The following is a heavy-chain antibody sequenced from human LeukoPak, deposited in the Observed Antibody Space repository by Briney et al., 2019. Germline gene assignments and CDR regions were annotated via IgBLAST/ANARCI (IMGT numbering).Heavy chain of an antibody. D-gene: IGHD6-19*01. V-gene: IGHV6-1*01. J-gene: IGHJ3*02. CDR2: TYYRSKWYN. Sequence: SQTLSLTCAISGDSVSSNSAAWNWIRQSPSRGLEWLGWTYYRSKWYNHYPVSVKSRITINPDTTKNQFSLQLNSVTTEETAVYYCARDEPWLGSSGWYQGGIHAFDIWGQGTMVTVSS. CDR3: ARDEPWLGSSGWYQGGIHAFDI. CDR1: GDSVSSNSAA.